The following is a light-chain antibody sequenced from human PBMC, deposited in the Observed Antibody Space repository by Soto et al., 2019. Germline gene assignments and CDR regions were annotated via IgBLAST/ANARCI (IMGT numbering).Light chain of an antibody. V-gene: IGKV3-20*01. CDR1: QTVRNNY. CDR2: DAS. CDR3: QQFSSYPLT. Sequence: EFVLTQSPGTLSLSVGERATLSCRASQTVRNNYLAWYQQKPGQAPRLLIYDASSRATGIPDRFSGGGSGTDFTLTISRLEPEDFAVYYCQQFSSYPLTFGGGTKVEIK. J-gene: IGKJ4*02.